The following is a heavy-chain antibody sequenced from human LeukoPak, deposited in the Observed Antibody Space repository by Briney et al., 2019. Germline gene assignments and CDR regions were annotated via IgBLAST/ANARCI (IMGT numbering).Heavy chain of an antibody. D-gene: IGHD3-22*01. CDR2: INPSGGYT. V-gene: IGHV1-46*01. Sequence: ASVKVSCKASGYTFSNYYMHWVRQAPGQGLEWMGIINPSGGYTTYAQKFQGGVTMTRDASTSTVSMELSSLRSEDTAVYFCARQEDSSGYYYYYWGQGTLVTVSS. J-gene: IGHJ4*02. CDR1: GYTFSNYY. CDR3: ARQEDSSGYYYYY.